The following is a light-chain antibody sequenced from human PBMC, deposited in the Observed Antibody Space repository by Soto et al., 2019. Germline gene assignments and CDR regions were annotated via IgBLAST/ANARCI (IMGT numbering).Light chain of an antibody. CDR2: EAS. V-gene: IGKV3-11*01. J-gene: IGKJ4*01. CDR1: QSVSSN. CDR3: QQRSNLPT. Sequence: EIVLTQSPATLSLSPGERATLSCRASQSVSSNLAWYQQKPGQDPRLLIYEASNRATGIPARFSGSGSGTDFTLTISGLEPEDFAVYYCQQRSNLPTFGGGTKVDIK.